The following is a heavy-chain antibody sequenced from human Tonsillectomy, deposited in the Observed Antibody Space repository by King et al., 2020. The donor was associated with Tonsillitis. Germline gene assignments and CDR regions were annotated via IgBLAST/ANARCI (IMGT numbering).Heavy chain of an antibody. D-gene: IGHD6-19*01. CDR2: IIPFLGMP. J-gene: IGHJ4*02. CDR1: GDTFSKYA. CDR3: ARARVSVSGPAHYFDL. Sequence: VQLVESGAEVKKPGSSVKVSCKASGDTFSKYAIILVRRVPGQGLEWRGRIIPFLGMPDYAQNFQARITNTADKSTNTVYMELSSLRSDDTAVYYCARARVSVSGPAHYFDLWGQGTLVTVSS. V-gene: IGHV1-69*09.